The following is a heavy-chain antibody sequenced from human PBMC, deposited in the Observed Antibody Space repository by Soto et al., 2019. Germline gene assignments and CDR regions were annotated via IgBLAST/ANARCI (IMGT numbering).Heavy chain of an antibody. CDR3: ARSGGGQKQQPPKYYYGMDV. CDR1: GGSISSYY. CDR2: IYYSGGT. V-gene: IGHV4-59*01. D-gene: IGHD6-13*01. J-gene: IGHJ6*02. Sequence: PSETLSLTCTVSGGSISSYYWSWIRQPPGKGLEWIGYIYYSGGTNYNPSLKSRVTISVDTSKNQFSLKLSSVTAADTAVYYCARSGGGQKQQPPKYYYGMDVWGQGTTVTVS.